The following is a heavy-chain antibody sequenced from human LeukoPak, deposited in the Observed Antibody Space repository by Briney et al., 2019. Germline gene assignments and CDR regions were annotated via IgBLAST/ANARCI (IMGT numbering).Heavy chain of an antibody. CDR3: ARELYCSSTSCYGTPPDSPEGFDY. V-gene: IGHV6-1*01. D-gene: IGHD2-2*01. CDR2: TYYRSKWYN. Sequence: SQTLSLTCAISGDSVSSNSAAWNWIRQSPSRGLEWLGRTYYRSKWYNDYAVSVKSRITINPDTSKNQFSLQLNSVTPEDTAVYYCARELYCSSTSCYGTPPDSPEGFDYWGQGTLVTVSS. CDR1: GDSVSSNSAA. J-gene: IGHJ4*02.